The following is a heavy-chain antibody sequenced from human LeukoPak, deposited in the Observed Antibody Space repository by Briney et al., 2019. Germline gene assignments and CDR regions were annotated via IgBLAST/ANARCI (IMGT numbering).Heavy chain of an antibody. J-gene: IGHJ6*03. CDR2: ISWNSGSI. CDR3: AKATTVGYYYYYMDV. V-gene: IGHV3-9*01. D-gene: IGHD4-11*01. CDR1: GFTFDDYA. Sequence: GGSLRLSCAASGFTFDDYAMHWVRQAPGKGLEWVSGISWNSGSIGYADSVKGRFTISRDNAKNSLYLQMNSLRAEDTALYYCAKATTVGYYYYYMDVWGKGTTVTVSS.